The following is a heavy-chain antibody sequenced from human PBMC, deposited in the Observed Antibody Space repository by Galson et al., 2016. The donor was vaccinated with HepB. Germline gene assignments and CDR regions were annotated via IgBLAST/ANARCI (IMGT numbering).Heavy chain of an antibody. D-gene: IGHD6-19*01. Sequence: SLRLSCAGSGFTFSSYGMHWVRQAPGKGLEWVAAISYDGSNKYYADSVKGRFTISRDDSKNTLYLQINSLRVEDTAQYYCAKDGTYSSGCYPVDQWGRGTLATVSS. J-gene: IGHJ4*02. CDR3: AKDGTYSSGCYPVDQ. V-gene: IGHV3-30*18. CDR1: GFTFSSYG. CDR2: ISYDGSNK.